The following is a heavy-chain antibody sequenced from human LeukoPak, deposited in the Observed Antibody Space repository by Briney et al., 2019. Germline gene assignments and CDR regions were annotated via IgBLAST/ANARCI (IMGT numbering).Heavy chain of an antibody. J-gene: IGHJ4*02. CDR1: GGSISSYY. CDR3: ARGRDY. V-gene: IGHV4-34*01. Sequence: SETLSLTCTVSGGSISSYYWSWIRQPPGKELEWIGEINHSGSTNYNPSLKSRVTISVDTSKNQFSLKLSSVTAADTAVYYCARGRDYWGQGTLVTVSS. CDR2: INHSGST.